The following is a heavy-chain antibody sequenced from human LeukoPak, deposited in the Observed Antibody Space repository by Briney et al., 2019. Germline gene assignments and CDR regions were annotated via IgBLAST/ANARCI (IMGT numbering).Heavy chain of an antibody. V-gene: IGHV3-43D*03. CDR2: ISWDGGST. CDR3: AKEGRDGSEDY. D-gene: IGHD1-26*01. Sequence: GGSLRLSYAASGFTFDDYAMHWVRQAPGKGLEWVSLISWDGGSTYYADSVKGRFTISRDNSKNSLYLQMNSLRAEDTALYYCAKEGRDGSEDYWGQGTLVTVSS. J-gene: IGHJ4*02. CDR1: GFTFDDYA.